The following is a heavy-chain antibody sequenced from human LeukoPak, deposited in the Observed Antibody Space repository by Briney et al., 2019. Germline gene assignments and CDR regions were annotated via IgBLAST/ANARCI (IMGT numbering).Heavy chain of an antibody. CDR2: IYNSGST. D-gene: IGHD6-19*01. Sequence: SETLSLTCTVSGGSMSNYYWSWIRPPAGGGLEWIGRIYNSGSTNYNPSLKSRVTMSLDTSKNQFSLKLSSVTAADTAVYYCARDHDTSGWYKWFDPWGQGTLVTVSS. CDR1: GGSMSNYY. V-gene: IGHV4-4*07. CDR3: ARDHDTSGWYKWFDP. J-gene: IGHJ5*02.